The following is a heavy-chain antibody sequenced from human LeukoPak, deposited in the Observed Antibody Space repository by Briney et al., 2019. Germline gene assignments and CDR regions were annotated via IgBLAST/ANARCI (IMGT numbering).Heavy chain of an antibody. CDR2: MYPGDSET. Sequence: GESLKISCQGSGYSFTSYWIGWVRQMPGKGLEWMGIMYPGDSETRYSPSFQSQVTISADKSISTAYLQWSSLKASDTAMYYCATTLYSGIYGGAFDIWGQGTMVTVSS. J-gene: IGHJ3*02. CDR1: GYSFTSYW. CDR3: ATTLYSGIYGGAFDI. V-gene: IGHV5-51*01. D-gene: IGHD1-26*01.